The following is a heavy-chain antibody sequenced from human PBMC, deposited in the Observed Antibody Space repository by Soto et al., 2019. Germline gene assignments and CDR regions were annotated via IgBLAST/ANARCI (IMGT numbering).Heavy chain of an antibody. CDR2: IWYDGSNK. CDR1: GFTFSSYG. V-gene: IGHV3-33*01. D-gene: IGHD3-22*01. J-gene: IGHJ3*02. CDR3: ARVNYYDSSGYGLDAFDI. Sequence: GSLRLSCAASGFTFSSYGMHWVRQAPGKGLEWVAVIWYDGSNKYYADSVKGRFTISRDNSKNTLYLQMNSLRAEDTAVYYCARVNYYDSSGYGLDAFDIWGQGTMVTVSS.